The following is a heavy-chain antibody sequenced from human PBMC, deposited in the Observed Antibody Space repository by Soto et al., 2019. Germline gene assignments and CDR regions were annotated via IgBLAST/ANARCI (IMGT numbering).Heavy chain of an antibody. J-gene: IGHJ5*02. CDR2: ISSSSSYI. CDR1: GFTFSSYS. V-gene: IGHV3-21*01. Sequence: GGSLRLSCAASGFTFSSYSMNWVRQAPGKGLEWVSSISSSSSYIYYADSVKGRFTISRDNAKNSLYLQMNSLRAEDTAVYYCARDQPPAAYHNWFDPWGQGTLVTVSS. CDR3: ARDQPPAAYHNWFDP. D-gene: IGHD2-2*01.